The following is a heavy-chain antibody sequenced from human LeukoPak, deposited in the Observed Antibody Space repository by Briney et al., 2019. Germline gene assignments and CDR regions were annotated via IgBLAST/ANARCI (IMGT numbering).Heavy chain of an antibody. CDR1: GFTFSSYG. J-gene: IGHJ4*02. CDR3: AGSLYSSSSPYFNY. CDR2: IWYDGTNK. V-gene: IGHV3-33*01. D-gene: IGHD6-6*01. Sequence: GRSLRLSCAASGFTFSSYGMHWVRQAPGKGLEWVAVIWYDGTNKDNADSVKGRFTISRDNSKNTLYLQMNTLRAEDTAVYYCAGSLYSSSSPYFNYWGQGTLVTVSS.